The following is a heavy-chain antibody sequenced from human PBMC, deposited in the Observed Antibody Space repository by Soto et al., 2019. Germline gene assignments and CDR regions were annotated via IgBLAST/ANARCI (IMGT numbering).Heavy chain of an antibody. D-gene: IGHD3-22*01. V-gene: IGHV3-30*18. J-gene: IGHJ4*02. CDR2: ISYDGSNK. Sequence: PGGSLRLSCAASGFTFSSYGMHWVRQAPGKGLEWVAVISYDGSNKYYADSVKGRFTISRDNSKNTLYLQMNSLRAEDTAVYYCAKDLHYYDSSGTALDYWGQGTLVTVSS. CDR3: AKDLHYYDSSGTALDY. CDR1: GFTFSSYG.